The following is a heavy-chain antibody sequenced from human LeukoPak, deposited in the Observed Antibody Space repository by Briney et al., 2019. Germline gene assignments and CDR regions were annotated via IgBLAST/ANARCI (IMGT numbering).Heavy chain of an antibody. V-gene: IGHV3-21*01. CDR3: ARDGDYYGPGSHRDGFDL. J-gene: IGHJ3*01. D-gene: IGHD3-10*01. CDR1: GFTFSSYN. Sequence: GGSLGLSCAASGFTFSSYNMNWVRQTPGKGLEWVSSISSSFSYIYYADSVKGRFTISRDNAKNSLYLQMNSLRAEDTAVYYCARDGDYYGPGSHRDGFDLWGQGTMVTVSS. CDR2: ISSSFSYI.